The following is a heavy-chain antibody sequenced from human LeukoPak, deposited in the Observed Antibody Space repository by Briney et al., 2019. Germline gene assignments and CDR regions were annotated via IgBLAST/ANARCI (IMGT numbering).Heavy chain of an antibody. CDR3: ARYGGSTLLDY. V-gene: IGHV5-51*01. CDR2: IYPGDSDT. D-gene: IGHD4/OR15-4a*01. J-gene: IGHJ4*02. Sequence: GASLQISCQGSGSIFTTYWIGWVRQLPGKGLEWMGIIYPGDSDTRYSPSFQGQVTISADKSISTAYLQWSRLKASDTAMYYCARYGGSTLLDYWGQGTLVTVSS. CDR1: GSIFTTYW.